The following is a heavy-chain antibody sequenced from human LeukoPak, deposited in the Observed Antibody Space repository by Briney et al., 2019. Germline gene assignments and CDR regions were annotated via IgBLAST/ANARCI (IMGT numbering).Heavy chain of an antibody. CDR2: IYSGGST. J-gene: IGHJ4*02. CDR3: ARAKRGYSYGYYHYFDY. Sequence: GGSLRLPCAASGFTVSSNYMIWVRQAPGKGLEWVSVIYSGGSTYYADSVKGRFTISRDNSKNTLYLQMNSLRAEDTAVYYCARAKRGYSYGYYHYFDYWGQGTLVTVSS. CDR1: GFTVSSNY. D-gene: IGHD5-18*01. V-gene: IGHV3-66*01.